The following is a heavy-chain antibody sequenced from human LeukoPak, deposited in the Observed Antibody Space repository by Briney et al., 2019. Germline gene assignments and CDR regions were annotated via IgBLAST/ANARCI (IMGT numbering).Heavy chain of an antibody. CDR1: GGSFSGYY. J-gene: IGHJ4*02. D-gene: IGHD3-10*01. V-gene: IGHV4-34*01. Sequence: PSETLSLTCAGYGGSFSGYYWSWLRQPPGKGLEWFGEINHSGSTNYNPSLKSRVTISVDTSKNHFSLKLSSVTAADTAVYYCARGATMVRGVRGKRKYYFDYWGQGTLVTVSS. CDR2: INHSGST. CDR3: ARGATMVRGVRGKRKYYFDY.